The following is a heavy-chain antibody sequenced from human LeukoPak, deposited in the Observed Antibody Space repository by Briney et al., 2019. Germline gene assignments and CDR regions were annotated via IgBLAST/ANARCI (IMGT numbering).Heavy chain of an antibody. CDR3: ARDTYGSGSYYNGPYYYGMDV. Sequence: SETLSLTCTVSGGSIISYYWSWIRQPPGKGLEWIGYIYYSGSTNYNPSLKSRVTISVDTSKNQFSLKLSSVTAADTAVYYCARDTYGSGSYYNGPYYYGMDVWGQGTTVTVSS. D-gene: IGHD3-10*01. CDR2: IYYSGST. CDR1: GGSIISYY. J-gene: IGHJ6*02. V-gene: IGHV4-59*01.